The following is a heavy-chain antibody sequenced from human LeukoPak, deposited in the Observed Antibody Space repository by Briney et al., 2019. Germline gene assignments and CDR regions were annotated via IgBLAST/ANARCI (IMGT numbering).Heavy chain of an antibody. D-gene: IGHD3-3*01. J-gene: IGHJ6*03. V-gene: IGHV4-34*01. CDR3: ARGPDFWSGYYNYYYYYMDV. CDR2: INHSGST. Sequence: SETLSLTCAVYGGSFSGYYWSWIRQPPGKGLEWIGEINHSGSTNYNPSLKSRVTISVDTSKNQFSLKLSSVTAADTAVYYCARGPDFWSGYYNYYYYYMDVWGRGTTVTVSS. CDR1: GGSFSGYY.